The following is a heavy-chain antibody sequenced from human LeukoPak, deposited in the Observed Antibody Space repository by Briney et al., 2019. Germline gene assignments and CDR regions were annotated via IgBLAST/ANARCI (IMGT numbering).Heavy chain of an antibody. CDR3: AAEGYCSSTSCYGSVISYGMDV. Sequence: SVKVSCKASGFTFTSSAMQWVRQARGQRLEWIGWIVVGSGNTNCAQKFQERVTITRDMSTSTAYMELSSLRSEDTAVYYCAAEGYCSSTSCYGSVISYGMDVWGQGTTVTVSS. V-gene: IGHV1-58*02. J-gene: IGHJ6*02. CDR2: IVVGSGNT. D-gene: IGHD2-2*01. CDR1: GFTFTSSA.